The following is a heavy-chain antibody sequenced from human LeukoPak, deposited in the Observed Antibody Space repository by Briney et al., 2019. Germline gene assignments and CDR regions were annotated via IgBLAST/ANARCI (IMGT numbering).Heavy chain of an antibody. CDR1: GFTFSSYA. D-gene: IGHD3-3*01. CDR2: ISYDGSNK. V-gene: IGHV3-30*04. CDR3: ARGEIYYDFWSGYYLDTFDY. J-gene: IGHJ4*02. Sequence: GGSLRLSCAASGFTFSSYAMHWVRQAPGKGLEWVAVISYDGSNKYYADSAKGRFTISRDNSKNTLYLQMNSLRAEGTAVYYCARGEIYYDFWSGYYLDTFDYWGQGTLVTVSS.